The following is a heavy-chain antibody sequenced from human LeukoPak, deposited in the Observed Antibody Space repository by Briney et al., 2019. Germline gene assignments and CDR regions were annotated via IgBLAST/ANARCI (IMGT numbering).Heavy chain of an antibody. CDR1: GASIFGSY. Sequence: SETLSLTCTVSGASIFGSYWSWIRQPPGKGLEWIGYIYYTGDSNYNPPLKSRVTISVDTSKNQFSLKLSSVTAADTAVYYCARGLRSSSRGFDYWGQGTLVTVSS. CDR3: ARGLRSSSRGFDY. J-gene: IGHJ4*02. D-gene: IGHD6-6*01. V-gene: IGHV4-59*12. CDR2: IYYTGDS.